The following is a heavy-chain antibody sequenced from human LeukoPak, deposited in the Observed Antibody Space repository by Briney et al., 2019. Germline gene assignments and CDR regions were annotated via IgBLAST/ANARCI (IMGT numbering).Heavy chain of an antibody. CDR1: GGSISSSSYY. V-gene: IGHV4-39*07. Sequence: PSETLSLTCTVSGGSISSSSYYWGWIRQPPGKGLEWIGSIYYSGSTYYNPSLKSRVTISVDTSKNQFSLNLSSVTAADTAVYYCARVPMRATAKTQTDYWGQGTLVTVSS. D-gene: IGHD5-12*01. CDR3: ARVPMRATAKTQTDY. J-gene: IGHJ4*02. CDR2: IYYSGST.